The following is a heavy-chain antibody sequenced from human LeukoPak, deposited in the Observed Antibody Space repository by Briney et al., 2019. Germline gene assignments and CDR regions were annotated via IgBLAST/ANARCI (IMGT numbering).Heavy chain of an antibody. CDR1: GFTFSSYA. CDR3: AKSSSWTYHYLDY. V-gene: IGHV3-23*01. D-gene: IGHD6-13*01. Sequence: PGGSLRLSCVASGFTFSSYAMSWVRQAPGKGLEWVSAIRGSGGSTYYADSVKGRFTISRDNSMNTLSLQMNSLRAEDTALYYCAKSSSWTYHYLDYWGQGALVTVSS. J-gene: IGHJ4*02. CDR2: IRGSGGST.